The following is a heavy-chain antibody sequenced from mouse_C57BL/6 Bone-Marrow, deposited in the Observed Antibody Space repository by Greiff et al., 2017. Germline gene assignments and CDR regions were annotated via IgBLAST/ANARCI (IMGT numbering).Heavy chain of an antibody. V-gene: IGHV1-26*01. CDR3: ARPYSDYAFAY. Sequence: VQLQQSGPELVKPGASVKISCKASGYTFTDYYMNWVKQSHGKSLEWIGDINPNNGGTSYNQKFKGKGTLTVGESSSTAYMELRNLTSEDAAVYYCARPYSDYAFAYWGQGTLVTVSA. D-gene: IGHD2-13*01. J-gene: IGHJ3*01. CDR2: INPNNGGT. CDR1: GYTFTDYY.